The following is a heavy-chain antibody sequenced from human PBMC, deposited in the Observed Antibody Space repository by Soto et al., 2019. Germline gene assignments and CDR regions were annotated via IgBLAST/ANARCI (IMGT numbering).Heavy chain of an antibody. CDR1: GYTFTTYG. D-gene: IGHD2-2*01. CDR3: ARERYCISSGCSLDC. J-gene: IGHJ4*02. Sequence: QVQLVQSGAEVKKPGASVKVSCKASGYTFTTYGITWVRQAPGQGLEWMGWISTYNGNTTYPQKLQGRVTMTTDTSTITAYMELRSLRSDDTAVYYCARERYCISSGCSLDCWGQGTLVTVSS. CDR2: ISTYNGNT. V-gene: IGHV1-18*01.